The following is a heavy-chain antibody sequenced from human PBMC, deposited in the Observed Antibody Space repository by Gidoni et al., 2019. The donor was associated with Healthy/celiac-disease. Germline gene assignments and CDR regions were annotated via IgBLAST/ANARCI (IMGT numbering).Heavy chain of an antibody. V-gene: IGHV3-20*04. CDR1: GFTFDDYG. J-gene: IGHJ1*01. Sequence: EVQLVESGGGVVRPGGSLRLSCAASGFTFDDYGMSWVRQAPGEGLEWVSGNNWNGGSTGYADSVKGRFTIYRENAKNSLYLQMNSLRAEDTALYYCARDRAAAGSNGFQHWGQGTLVTVSS. CDR2: NNWNGGST. CDR3: ARDRAAAGSNGFQH. D-gene: IGHD6-13*01.